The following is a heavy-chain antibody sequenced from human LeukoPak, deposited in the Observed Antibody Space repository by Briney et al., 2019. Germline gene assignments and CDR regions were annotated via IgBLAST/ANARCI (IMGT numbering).Heavy chain of an antibody. V-gene: IGHV3-30*02. CDR3: AKEQQLLKTFDY. J-gene: IGHJ4*02. CDR2: IRYDGSNK. CDR1: GFTFSSYG. D-gene: IGHD6-13*01. Sequence: GGSLRLSCAASGFTFSSYGMHWVRQAPGKGLEWVAFIRYDGSNKYYADSVKGRFTISRDNSKNMLYLQMNSLRAEDTAVYYCAKEQQLLKTFDYWGQGTLVTVSS.